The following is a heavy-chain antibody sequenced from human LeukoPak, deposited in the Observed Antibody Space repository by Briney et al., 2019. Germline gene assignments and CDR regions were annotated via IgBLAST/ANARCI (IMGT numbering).Heavy chain of an antibody. CDR2: IRSKAYGGTT. Sequence: RSGGSLRLSCAASGFTFSSYSMSWVRQAPGKGLEWVGFIRSKAYGGTTEYAASVKGRFTISRDDSKSIAYLQMNSLKTEDTAVYYCTRVTEYCSSTSCYAYAFDIWGQGTMVTVSS. CDR1: GFTFSSYS. CDR3: TRVTEYCSSTSCYAYAFDI. D-gene: IGHD2-2*01. J-gene: IGHJ3*02. V-gene: IGHV3-49*04.